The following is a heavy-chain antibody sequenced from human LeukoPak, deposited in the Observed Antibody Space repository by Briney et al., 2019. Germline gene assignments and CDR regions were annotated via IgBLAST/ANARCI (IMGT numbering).Heavy chain of an antibody. D-gene: IGHD7-27*01. CDR2: VCWNSGSI. Sequence: GGCLGVSCAAPWFTLFDFSIHWGRQAPGEGLGGGSGVCWNSGSIGYADSVKGRFTISRDNAKNSLYLQMNSLRAEDTALYYCAKDTGAPGSYYYYYGMDVWGQGTTVTVSS. V-gene: IGHV3-9*01. J-gene: IGHJ6*02. CDR3: AKDTGAPGSYYYYYGMDV. CDR1: WFTLFDFS.